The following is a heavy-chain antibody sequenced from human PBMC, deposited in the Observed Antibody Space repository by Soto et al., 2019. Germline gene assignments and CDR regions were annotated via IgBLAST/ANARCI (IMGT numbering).Heavy chain of an antibody. V-gene: IGHV1-8*01. CDR2: MNPNRGNT. CDR3: ATSRLELSVYYYYGMDV. D-gene: IGHD1-7*01. CDR1: GYTFTDYD. Sequence: ASVKVSCKASGYTFTDYDINWVRQATGQGLEWMGWMNPNRGNTRYAQKFQGRVTMTRNTSISTAYMELSSLRSEDTAVYYCATSRLELSVYYYYGMDVWGQGTTVTVSS. J-gene: IGHJ6*02.